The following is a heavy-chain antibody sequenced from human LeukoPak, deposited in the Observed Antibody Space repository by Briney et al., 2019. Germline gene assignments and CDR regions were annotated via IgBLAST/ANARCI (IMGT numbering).Heavy chain of an antibody. V-gene: IGHV4-61*02. CDR1: GGSISSGSYY. CDR3: ARRSSIVGATLYYYYYMDV. J-gene: IGHJ6*03. Sequence: PSQTLSLTCTVSGGSISSGSYYWSWIRQPAGKGLEWIGRIYTSGSTNYNPSLKSRVTISVDTSKNQFSLKLSSVTAADTAVYYCARRSSIVGATLYYYYYMDVWGKGTTVTVSS. D-gene: IGHD1-26*01. CDR2: IYTSGST.